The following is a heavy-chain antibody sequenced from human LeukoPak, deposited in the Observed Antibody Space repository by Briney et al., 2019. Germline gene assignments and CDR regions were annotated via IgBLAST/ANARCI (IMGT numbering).Heavy chain of an antibody. D-gene: IGHD5-18*01. J-gene: IGHJ4*02. CDR3: AKGGIGSSSGLDY. CDR2: IGGSGGSP. CDR1: VYIYRPHV. Sequence: PGVSLRLLCAASVYIYRPHVMIGAPQARGKALECVSSIGGSGGSPYTGTSVKARFSTSKDNSKTTLYLQMNSLRDEDTAVYYCAKGGIGSSSGLDYWGQGTLVTASS. V-gene: IGHV3-23*01.